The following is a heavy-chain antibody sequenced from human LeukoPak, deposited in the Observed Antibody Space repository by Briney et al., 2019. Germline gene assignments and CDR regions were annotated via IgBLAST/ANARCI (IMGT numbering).Heavy chain of an antibody. CDR3: ARARDPRSYYYYMDV. D-gene: IGHD1-14*01. CDR2: INHSGST. J-gene: IGHJ6*03. CDR1: GGSFSGYY. Sequence: SETLSLTCAVYGGSFSGYYWSWIRQPPGKGLEWIGEINHSGSTNYNPSLKSRVTISVDTSKNQFSPKLSSVTAADTAVYYCARARDPRSYYYYMDVWGKGTTVTVSS. V-gene: IGHV4-34*01.